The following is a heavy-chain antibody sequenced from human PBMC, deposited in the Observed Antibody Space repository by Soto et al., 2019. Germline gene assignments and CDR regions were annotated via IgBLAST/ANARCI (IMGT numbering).Heavy chain of an antibody. CDR2: ISSSSSTI. D-gene: IGHD3-3*01. Sequence: GGSLRLSCAASGFTFSSYSMNWVRQAPGKGLEWVSYISSSSSTIYYADSVKGRFTICRDNAKNSLYLQMNSLRAEDTAVYYCARDEPHYDFWSGYYPFDYWGQGTLVTVSS. CDR3: ARDEPHYDFWSGYYPFDY. J-gene: IGHJ4*02. CDR1: GFTFSSYS. V-gene: IGHV3-48*01.